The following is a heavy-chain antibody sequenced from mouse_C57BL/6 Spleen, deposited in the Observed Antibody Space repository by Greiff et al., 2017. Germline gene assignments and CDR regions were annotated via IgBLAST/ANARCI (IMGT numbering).Heavy chain of an antibody. CDR3: ARKSNYYAMEY. Sequence: EVMLVESGGGLVKPGGSLKLSCAASGFTFSSYAMSWVRQTPEKRLEWVATISDGGSYTYYPDNVKGRFTISRDNAKNNLYLQMSHLKSEDTAMYYCARKSNYYAMEYWGQETSVTVPS. CDR2: ISDGGSYT. D-gene: IGHD2-5*01. V-gene: IGHV5-4*03. J-gene: IGHJ4*01. CDR1: GFTFSSYA.